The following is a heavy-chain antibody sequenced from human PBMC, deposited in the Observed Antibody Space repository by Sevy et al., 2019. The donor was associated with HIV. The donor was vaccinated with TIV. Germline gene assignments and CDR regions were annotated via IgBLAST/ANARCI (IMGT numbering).Heavy chain of an antibody. V-gene: IGHV3-33*01. CDR1: GFTFSDYG. J-gene: IGHJ4*02. CDR2: IWNDGSNK. Sequence: GGSLRLSCAASGFTFSDYGMQWVRQAPGKGLEWVAVIWNDGSNKYYADSVKGRFTTSRDNYSNTLYLQMNSLRAEDTAVYYCARDVRGEGIRPGDLDYWGQGTLVTVSS. D-gene: IGHD3-10*02. CDR3: ARDVRGEGIRPGDLDY.